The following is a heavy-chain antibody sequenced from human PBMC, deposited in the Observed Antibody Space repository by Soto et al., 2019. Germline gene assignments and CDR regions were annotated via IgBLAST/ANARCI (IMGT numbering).Heavy chain of an antibody. CDR1: GFTFSGSA. CDR2: ISGSGGST. D-gene: IGHD3-3*01. V-gene: IGHV3-23*01. Sequence: PGGSLRLSCAASGFTFSGSAMSWVRQAPGKGLEWVSTISGSGGSTYYADSVKGRFTISRDNSKNTLYLQMNSLRAEDTAVYYCAREFRSGPFVSWRHGTLVTVSS. J-gene: IGHJ4*01. CDR3: AREFRSGPFVS.